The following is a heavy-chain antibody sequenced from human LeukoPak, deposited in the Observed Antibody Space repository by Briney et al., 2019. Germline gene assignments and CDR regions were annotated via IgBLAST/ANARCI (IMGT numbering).Heavy chain of an antibody. CDR1: GFTFSHYS. D-gene: IGHD4-23*01. Sequence: GGSLRLSCAASGFTFSHYSMNWVRQAPGKGLEWVSSISSDSRYIYYADSLKGRFTISRDNAKNSLYLQMNSLRAEDTAVYYCATDYAGNSLWYYYGLGVWGQETTVTVSS. V-gene: IGHV3-21*01. CDR2: ISSDSRYI. J-gene: IGHJ6*02. CDR3: ATDYAGNSLWYYYGLGV.